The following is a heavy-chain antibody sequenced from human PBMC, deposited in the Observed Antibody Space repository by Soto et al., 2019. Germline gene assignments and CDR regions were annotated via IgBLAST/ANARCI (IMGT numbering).Heavy chain of an antibody. CDR3: ARGIGWTPVEVATITQWYFDL. J-gene: IGHJ2*01. V-gene: IGHV3-13*01. CDR1: GFTFSSYA. Sequence: GGSLRLSCAASGFTFSSYAMHWARQATGKGLEWVSAIGTAGDTYYPGSVKGRFTISRENAKNSLYLQMNSLRAGDTAVYYCARGIGWTPVEVATITQWYFDLWGRGTLVTVSS. D-gene: IGHD5-12*01. CDR2: IGTAGDT.